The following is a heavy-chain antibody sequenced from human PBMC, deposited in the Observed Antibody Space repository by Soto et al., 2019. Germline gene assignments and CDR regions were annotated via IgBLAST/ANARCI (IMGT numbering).Heavy chain of an antibody. Sequence: QVQLVESGGGVVQPGRSLRLSCVASGFIFSFASHALNWVRQAPGKGLEWVAVISFDGGNKFYADSVKGRFTSSIDNSKITLFLEMRSLRPDDTAVYYCAQRAAGTGAYLGSWGQGTLVSVSS. D-gene: IGHD1-1*01. CDR2: ISFDGGNK. CDR3: AQRAAGTGAYLGS. V-gene: IGHV3-30*15. CDR1: GFIFSFASHA. J-gene: IGHJ4*02.